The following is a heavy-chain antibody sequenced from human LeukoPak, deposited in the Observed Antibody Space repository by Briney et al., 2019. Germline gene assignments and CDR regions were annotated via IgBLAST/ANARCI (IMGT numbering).Heavy chain of an antibody. CDR1: GFTSSSYG. Sequence: GGSLRLSCAASGFTSSSYGMHWVRQAPGKGLEWVAFIRYDGSNKYYADSVKGRFTISRDNSKNTLYLQMNSLRAEDTAVYYCAKDPRDSIDYWGQGTLVTVSS. D-gene: IGHD3-22*01. CDR3: AKDPRDSIDY. J-gene: IGHJ4*02. V-gene: IGHV3-30*02. CDR2: IRYDGSNK.